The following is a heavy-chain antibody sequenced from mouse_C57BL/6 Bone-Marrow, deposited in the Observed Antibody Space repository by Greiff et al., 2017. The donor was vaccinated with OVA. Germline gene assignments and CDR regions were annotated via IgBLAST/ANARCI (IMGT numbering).Heavy chain of an antibody. J-gene: IGHJ4*01. Sequence: DVKLVESGGGLVQPGGSLKLSCAASGFTFSDYYMYWVRQTPEKRLEWVAYISNGGGSTYYPDTVKGRFTISRDNAKNTLYLQMSRLKSEDTAMYYCARHHYYGSLFYYAMDYWGQGTSVTVSS. CDR3: ARHHYYGSLFYYAMDY. V-gene: IGHV5-12*01. CDR2: ISNGGGST. CDR1: GFTFSDYY. D-gene: IGHD1-1*01.